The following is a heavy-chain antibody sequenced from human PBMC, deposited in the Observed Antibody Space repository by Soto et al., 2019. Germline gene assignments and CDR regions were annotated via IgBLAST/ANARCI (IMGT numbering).Heavy chain of an antibody. CDR1: GGSISSGGYY. CDR3: AREPYDILTGPESLGMDV. V-gene: IGHV4-31*03. J-gene: IGHJ6*02. CDR2: IYYSGST. Sequence: PSETLSLTCTVSGGSISSGGYYWSWIRQHPGKGLEWIGYIYYSGSTYYNPSLKSRVTISVDTSKNQFSLKLSSVTAADTAVYYCAREPYDILTGPESLGMDVWGQGTTVTVSS. D-gene: IGHD3-9*01.